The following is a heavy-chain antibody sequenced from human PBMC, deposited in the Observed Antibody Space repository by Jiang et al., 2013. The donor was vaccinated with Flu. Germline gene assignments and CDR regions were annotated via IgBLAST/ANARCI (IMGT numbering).Heavy chain of an antibody. Sequence: GASVKVSCKASGYTFTSYDINWVRQATGQGLEWMGWMNPNSGNTGYAQKFQGRVTMTRNTSISTAYMELSSLRSEDTAVYYCALLREYYYDSSGYSDYWGQGTLVTVSS. D-gene: IGHD3-22*01. CDR2: MNPNSGNT. J-gene: IGHJ4*02. CDR3: ALLREYYYDSSGYSDY. V-gene: IGHV1-8*01. CDR1: GYTFTSYD.